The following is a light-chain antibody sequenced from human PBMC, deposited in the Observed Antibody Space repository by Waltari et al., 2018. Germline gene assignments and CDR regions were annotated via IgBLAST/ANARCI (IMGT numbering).Light chain of an antibody. J-gene: IGLJ2*01. CDR1: FIGRKR. CDR2: DDS. Sequence: SYVLTQPPSLSVAPDHTARIPCGGSFIGRKRVHWYQQKPGQAPVLVVFDDSDRPSGIPERFSGSNSGDTATLTISRVEIGDEADYYCQVWDASSDHVVFGGGTKLTVL. CDR3: QVWDASSDHVV. V-gene: IGLV3-21*02.